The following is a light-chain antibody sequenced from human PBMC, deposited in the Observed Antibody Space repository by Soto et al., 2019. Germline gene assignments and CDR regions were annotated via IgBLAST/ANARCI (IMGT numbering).Light chain of an antibody. V-gene: IGLV2-14*01. CDR2: DVS. Sequence: QSVLTQPASLSGSPGQSSTISCTGTSSDVGGYNYVSWYQQQPGKAPKFMIYDVSNRPSGVSNRFSGSKSGNTASLTISGLQAEDEADYYCCSYTTSNTRQIVFGTGTKVTVL. J-gene: IGLJ1*01. CDR1: SSDVGGYNY. CDR3: CSYTTSNTRQIV.